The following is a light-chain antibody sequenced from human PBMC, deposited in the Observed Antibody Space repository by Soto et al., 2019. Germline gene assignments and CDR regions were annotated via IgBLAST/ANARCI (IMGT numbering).Light chain of an antibody. V-gene: IGLV1-44*01. CDR3: ATWDDSLNVFYV. CDR2: SNN. Sequence: QSVLTQPPSASGAPGQRGTISCSGSNSNIGSNVVNWYQQLPGSAPRFLISSNNHRPSGVPDRFSASKSGTSASLAISGLQSEDEGEYYCATWDDSLNVFYVFGTGTKVTVL. J-gene: IGLJ1*01. CDR1: NSNIGSNV.